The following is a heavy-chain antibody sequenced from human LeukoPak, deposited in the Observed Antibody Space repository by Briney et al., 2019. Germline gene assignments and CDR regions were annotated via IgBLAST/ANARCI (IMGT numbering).Heavy chain of an antibody. Sequence: PSETLSLTCAVYGGSFSGYYWSWIRQPPGKGLEWIGEINHSGSTNYNPSLKSRVTISVDTSKNQFSLKLSSVTAADTAVYYCARQKGGYYDILTGYLIGYWGQGTLDTVSS. CDR1: GGSFSGYY. CDR2: INHSGST. J-gene: IGHJ4*02. D-gene: IGHD3-9*01. CDR3: ARQKGGYYDILTGYLIGY. V-gene: IGHV4-34*01.